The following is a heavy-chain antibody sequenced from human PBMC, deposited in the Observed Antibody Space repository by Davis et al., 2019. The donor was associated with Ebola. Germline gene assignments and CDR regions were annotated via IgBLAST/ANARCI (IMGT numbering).Heavy chain of an antibody. CDR2: ISSSDNTI. J-gene: IGHJ4*02. Sequence: PGGSLRLSCAASGFTFSTYEMSWVRQAPGKGLEWVSYISSSDNTIYYADSVKGRFTISRDKSKNTLNLQMNSLRVEDTAVYYCLVIPAARTSDFWGQGTLVTVSS. CDR3: LVIPAARTSDF. CDR1: GFTFSTYE. V-gene: IGHV3-48*03. D-gene: IGHD2-2*01.